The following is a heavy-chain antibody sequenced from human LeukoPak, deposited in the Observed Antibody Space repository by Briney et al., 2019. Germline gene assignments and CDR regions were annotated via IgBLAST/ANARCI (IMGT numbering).Heavy chain of an antibody. CDR1: GRSISSSSYY. D-gene: IGHD3-10*01. Sequence: SETLSLTCTVSGRSISSSSYYWGWIRQPPGKGLEWIGSIYYSGSTYYNPSLKSRVTISVDTSKNQFSLKLISVTAADAAVYYCAGHEYYGSGSYRWAQGTLVTVSS. J-gene: IGHJ5*02. CDR3: AGHEYYGSGSYR. V-gene: IGHV4-39*01. CDR2: IYYSGST.